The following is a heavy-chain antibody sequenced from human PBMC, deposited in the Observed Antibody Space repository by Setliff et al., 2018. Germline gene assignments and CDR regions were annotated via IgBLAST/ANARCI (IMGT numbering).Heavy chain of an antibody. CDR3: ARDRRCSGTSCWTDDAFDI. V-gene: IGHV7-4-1*02. J-gene: IGHJ3*02. D-gene: IGHD2-2*01. Sequence: VASVKVSCKASGYTFTSYAMNWVRQAPGQGLEWMGWINTNTGNPTYAQGFTGRFVFSLDTSVSTAYLQISSLKAEDTAVYYCARDRRCSGTSCWTDDAFDIWGQGTMVTVSS. CDR2: INTNTGNP. CDR1: GYTFTSYA.